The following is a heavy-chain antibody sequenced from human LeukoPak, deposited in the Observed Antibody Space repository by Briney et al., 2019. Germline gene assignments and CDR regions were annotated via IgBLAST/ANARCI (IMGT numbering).Heavy chain of an antibody. CDR3: VRVYGAIDY. J-gene: IGHJ4*02. D-gene: IGHD4-17*01. Sequence: ASVKVSCKTSGYTFTSYDINWVRQATGQGLEWMGWMNPNSGYTGFAQKFQGRLTMTRDTSISTAYMELSSLRSEDTAVYYCVRVYGAIDYWGQGTLVTVSS. V-gene: IGHV1-8*01. CDR1: GYTFTSYD. CDR2: MNPNSGYT.